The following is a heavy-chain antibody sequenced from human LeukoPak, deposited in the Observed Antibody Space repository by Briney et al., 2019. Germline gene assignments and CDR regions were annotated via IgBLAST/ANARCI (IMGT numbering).Heavy chain of an antibody. J-gene: IGHJ6*03. Sequence: GRSLRLSCAASGFTFDDYAMHWVRQAPGKGLEWVSGISWNSGSIAYADSVKGRFTISRDNAKNSLYLQMNSLRAEDTAVYYCARDSILEWLLPQYYYYYMDVWGKGTTVTVSS. CDR2: ISWNSGSI. D-gene: IGHD3-3*01. V-gene: IGHV3-9*01. CDR3: ARDSILEWLLPQYYYYYMDV. CDR1: GFTFDDYA.